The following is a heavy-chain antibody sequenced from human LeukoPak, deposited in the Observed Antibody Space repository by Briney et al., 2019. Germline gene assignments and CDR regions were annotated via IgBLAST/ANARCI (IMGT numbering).Heavy chain of an antibody. CDR3: ARTPAYGDYEDY. CDR1: GGSFSDYY. J-gene: IGHJ4*02. V-gene: IGHV4-34*01. D-gene: IGHD4-17*01. Sequence: SETLSLTCAVYGGSFSDYYWSWIRHPPGKGLEWIGEISHSGSAKYNPSLKSRVTILVEKSKNQFSLKLTSVTAADTAVYYCARTPAYGDYEDYWGQGTLVTVSS. CDR2: ISHSGSA.